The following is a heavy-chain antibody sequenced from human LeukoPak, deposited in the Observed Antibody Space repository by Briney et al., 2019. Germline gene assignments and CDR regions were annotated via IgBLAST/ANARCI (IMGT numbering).Heavy chain of an antibody. J-gene: IGHJ4*02. CDR3: ARVRRRQQQLVGLFDY. CDR2: IYHSGST. Sequence: SGTLSLTCAVSGGSISSSNWWSWVRQPPGKGLEWIGEIYHSGSTNYNPSLKSRVTISVDKSKNQFSLKLSSVTAADTAVYYCARVRRRQQQLVGLFDYWGQGTLVTVSS. CDR1: GGSISSSNW. V-gene: IGHV4-4*02. D-gene: IGHD6-13*01.